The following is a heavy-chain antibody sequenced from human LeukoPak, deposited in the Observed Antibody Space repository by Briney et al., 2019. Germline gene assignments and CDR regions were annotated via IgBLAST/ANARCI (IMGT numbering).Heavy chain of an antibody. Sequence: ASVKVSCKASGYMFTSYGISWVRQAPGPGGEWMGWINAYNGNTNYAQKLQGRVTMTTDTSTSTAYMELRRLRSDDTAVYYCARGVYVVRGVIISRFDYWGQGTLVTVSS. V-gene: IGHV1-18*01. CDR3: ARGVYVVRGVIISRFDY. J-gene: IGHJ4*02. CDR2: INAYNGNT. D-gene: IGHD3-10*01. CDR1: GYMFTSYG.